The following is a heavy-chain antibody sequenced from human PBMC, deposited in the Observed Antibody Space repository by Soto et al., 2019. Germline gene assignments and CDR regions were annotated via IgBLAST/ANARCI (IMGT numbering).Heavy chain of an antibody. D-gene: IGHD3-10*01. CDR3: ARMVRGSKIGYYYYMDV. V-gene: IGHV1-18*04. J-gene: IGHJ6*03. Sequence: QVELVQSGVEVKKPGASVKVSCKASGYTFTNHGLSWVRQAPGQGLEWMGWISASNGDTNYAQKFLGRVTVTTDTSTSTGYMELRSLKSEDTAVYYCARMVRGSKIGYYYYMDVWGKGTTVTVSS. CDR2: ISASNGDT. CDR1: GYTFTNHG.